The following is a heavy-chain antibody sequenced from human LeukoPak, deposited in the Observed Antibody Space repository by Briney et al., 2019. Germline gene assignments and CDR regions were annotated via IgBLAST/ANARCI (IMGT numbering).Heavy chain of an antibody. J-gene: IGHJ4*02. D-gene: IGHD3-9*01. Sequence: GSGPTLVKPTQTLTLTCTFSGFSLSTSGVGVGWIRQPPGKALEWLALIYWDDDKRYSPSLKSRLTITKDTSKNQVVLTMTNMDPVDTATYYCARTYHDILTGYSGFDYWGQGTLVTVSS. CDR3: ARTYHDILTGYSGFDY. CDR1: GFSLSTSGVG. CDR2: IYWDDDK. V-gene: IGHV2-5*02.